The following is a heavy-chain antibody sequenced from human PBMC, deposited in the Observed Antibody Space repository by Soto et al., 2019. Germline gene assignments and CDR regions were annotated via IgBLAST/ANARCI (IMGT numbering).Heavy chain of an antibody. V-gene: IGHV3-23*01. D-gene: IGHD3-10*01. CDR1: GFTFTRYS. J-gene: IGHJ4*02. Sequence: PGGSLRLSCAASGFTFTRYSMNWVRQAPGKGLEWVSAVSPNGQGIYYADSVRGRFTISRDFSKNTVFLHMDSLRAEDTAVYYCAKDRDYPRDYFHYWGQGTLVTVSS. CDR3: AKDRDYPRDYFHY. CDR2: VSPNGQGI.